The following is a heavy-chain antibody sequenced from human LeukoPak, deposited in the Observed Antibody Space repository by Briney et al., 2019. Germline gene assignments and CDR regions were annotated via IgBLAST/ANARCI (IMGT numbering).Heavy chain of an antibody. J-gene: IGHJ4*02. Sequence: PGGSLRLSCAASGFTFSSYSMNWVRQAPGKGLEWVSFISSSSSYIYYADSVEGRFTISRDNAKNSLYLQMNSLRAEDTAVYYCARAEGGYVDYWGQGTLVTVSS. CDR2: ISSSSSYI. V-gene: IGHV3-21*01. CDR3: ARAEGGYVDY. D-gene: IGHD2-15*01. CDR1: GFTFSSYS.